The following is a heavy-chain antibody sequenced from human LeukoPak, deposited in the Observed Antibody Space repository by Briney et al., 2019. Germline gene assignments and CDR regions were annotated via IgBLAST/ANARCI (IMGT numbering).Heavy chain of an antibody. V-gene: IGHV4-39*07. Sequence: PSETLSLTCTVSGGSISSSHYYWGWIRQPPGKGLEWIGSIYYSGSTYYNPSLRSRVIMSVDTSKSQFSLKLSSVTAADTAVYYCARGWTTHTPYYYYMDVWGKGTTVTVSS. CDR2: IYYSGST. D-gene: IGHD4-11*01. CDR1: GGSISSSHYY. J-gene: IGHJ6*03. CDR3: ARGWTTHTPYYYYMDV.